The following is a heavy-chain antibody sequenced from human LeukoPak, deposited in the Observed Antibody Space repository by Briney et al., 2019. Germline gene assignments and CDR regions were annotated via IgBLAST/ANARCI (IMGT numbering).Heavy chain of an antibody. D-gene: IGHD3-10*01. CDR2: ISGSGGST. Sequence: GGSLRLSCAASGFTFSSYAMSWVRQAPGKGLEWVSAISGSGGSTYYADSVKGRFTISRDNSKNTLYLQMNSLRAEDTAVYYCAKDFDRTLTMVRGVIITSLLLDAWGQGTLVTVSS. V-gene: IGHV3-23*01. J-gene: IGHJ4*02. CDR3: AKDFDRTLTMVRGVIITSLLLDA. CDR1: GFTFSSYA.